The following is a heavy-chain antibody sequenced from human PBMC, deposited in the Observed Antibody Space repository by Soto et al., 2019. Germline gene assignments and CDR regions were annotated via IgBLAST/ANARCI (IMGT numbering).Heavy chain of an antibody. CDR2: INAANGDT. CDR3: VRRHVSATGIDWFDP. V-gene: IGHV1-3*01. D-gene: IGHD6-13*01. Sequence: XSVQVSSGAPGNSFTRQRIRWVRKANGQRLEWMGWINAANGDTKYSPKFQGRVTITRDTSASTAYMELSSLRSEDTAVYYCVRRHVSATGIDWFDPWGQGTLVTVSS. CDR1: GNSFTRQR. J-gene: IGHJ5*02.